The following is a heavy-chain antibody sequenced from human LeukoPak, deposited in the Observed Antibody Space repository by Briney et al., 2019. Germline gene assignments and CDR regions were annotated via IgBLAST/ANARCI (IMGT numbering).Heavy chain of an antibody. CDR3: ARVCSGGSCYSDAFDI. J-gene: IGHJ3*02. CDR2: ISAYNGNT. CDR1: GYTFTSYG. V-gene: IGHV1-18*01. Sequence: ASVKVSCKASGYTFTSYGISWVRQAPGQGLEWMGWISAYNGNTNYAQKLKGRVTMTTDTSTSTDYMELRSLRSDDTAVYYCARVCSGGSCYSDAFDIWGQGTMVTVSS. D-gene: IGHD2-15*01.